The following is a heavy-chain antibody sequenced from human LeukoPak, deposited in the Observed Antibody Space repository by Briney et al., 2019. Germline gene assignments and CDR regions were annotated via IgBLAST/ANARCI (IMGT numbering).Heavy chain of an antibody. CDR1: GFTVSSNH. J-gene: IGHJ4*02. CDR2: IYSGGTT. Sequence: GGSLRLSCAASGFTVSSNHMSWVRQAPGKGLEWVSVIYSGGTTYYADSVKGRFTISRDNSKSTLYLQMNSLRAEDTAVYYCATLGPTEYFVYWGQGTLVSVSS. D-gene: IGHD4-11*01. V-gene: IGHV3-53*01. CDR3: ATLGPTEYFVY.